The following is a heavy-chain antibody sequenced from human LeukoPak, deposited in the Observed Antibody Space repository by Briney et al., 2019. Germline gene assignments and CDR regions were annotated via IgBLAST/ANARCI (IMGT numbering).Heavy chain of an antibody. J-gene: IGHJ3*02. V-gene: IGHV1-46*01. CDR3: AREGYYDSSGLGYAFDI. Sequence: ASVTVSCKASGYTFTNYYLHWVRQAPGQGLEWMGLINPNGDSTNYAQKFQGRVTMTRDMSTSTVYMELSSLRSEDTAMYYCAREGYYDSSGLGYAFDIWGQGTMVTVSS. CDR2: INPNGDST. CDR1: GYTFTNYY. D-gene: IGHD3-22*01.